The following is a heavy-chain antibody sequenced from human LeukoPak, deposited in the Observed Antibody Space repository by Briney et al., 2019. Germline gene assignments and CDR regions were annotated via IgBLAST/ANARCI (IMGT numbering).Heavy chain of an antibody. CDR2: IYYSGST. J-gene: IGHJ5*02. CDR3: ARRAVAGTESDP. Sequence: PSETLSLTCTLSGGSISSYYWSWIRQPPGKGLEWIGYIYYSGSTNYNPSLKSRVTISVDTSKNQFSLKLSSVTAADTAVYYCARRAVAGTESDPWGQGTLVTVSS. V-gene: IGHV4-59*01. CDR1: GGSISSYY. D-gene: IGHD6-19*01.